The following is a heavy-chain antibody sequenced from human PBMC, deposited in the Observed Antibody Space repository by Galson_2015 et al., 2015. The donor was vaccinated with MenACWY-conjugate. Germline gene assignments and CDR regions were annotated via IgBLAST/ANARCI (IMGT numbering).Heavy chain of an antibody. D-gene: IGHD2-8*02. J-gene: IGHJ4*02. V-gene: IGHV3-23*01. CDR3: ARLRGSAWWFEF. CDR2: ISGSGRST. Sequence: SLRLSCAASGFTFSSYAMSWVRQAPGKGLEWVSAISGSGRSTYYADSVKGRFTISRDNSKNTLYLQMNSLRAEDTAVYYCARLRGSAWWFEFWGQGTVVTVSS. CDR1: GFTFSSYA.